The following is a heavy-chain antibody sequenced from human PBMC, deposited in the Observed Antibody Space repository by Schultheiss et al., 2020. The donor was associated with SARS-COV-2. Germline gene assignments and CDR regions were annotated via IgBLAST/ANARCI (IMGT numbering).Heavy chain of an antibody. D-gene: IGHD2-2*01. Sequence: SETLSLTCAVYGGSFSGYYWGWIRQPPGKGLEWIGEINHSGSTNYNPSLKSRVTISVDTSKNQFSLKLSSVTAADTAVYYCARPSVVVPAAIGPFDYWGQGTLVTVSS. CDR3: ARPSVVVPAAIGPFDY. J-gene: IGHJ4*02. CDR2: INHSGST. V-gene: IGHV4-34*01. CDR1: GGSFSGYY.